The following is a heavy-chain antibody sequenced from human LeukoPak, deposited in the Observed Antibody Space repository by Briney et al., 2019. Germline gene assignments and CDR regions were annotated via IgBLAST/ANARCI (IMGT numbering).Heavy chain of an antibody. CDR1: GGPFSGYY. D-gene: IGHD2-21*02. CDR2: INHSGST. Sequence: WGTLSLTCAVCGGPFSGYYWSWIRQPPGKGLEGMGEINHSGSTNYNPSLKSGGTISADTSKNQFPLKLSSVHAADTAVYYCAREGCGGDCYHNLLDYWGQGTLVTVSS. V-gene: IGHV4-34*01. J-gene: IGHJ4*02. CDR3: AREGCGGDCYHNLLDY.